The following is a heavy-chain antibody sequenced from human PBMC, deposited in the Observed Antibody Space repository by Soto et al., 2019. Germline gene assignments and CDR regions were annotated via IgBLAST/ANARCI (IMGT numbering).Heavy chain of an antibody. CDR1: GGSISSGGYY. J-gene: IGHJ4*02. CDR3: ARERRSGWYYFDY. V-gene: IGHV4-31*03. CDR2: IYYSGST. D-gene: IGHD6-19*01. Sequence: LSLTCTVSGGSISSGGYYWSWIRQHPGKGLEWIGYIYYSGSTYYNPSLKSRVTISVDTSKNQFSLKLSSVTAADTAVYYCARERRSGWYYFDYWGQGTLVTVSA.